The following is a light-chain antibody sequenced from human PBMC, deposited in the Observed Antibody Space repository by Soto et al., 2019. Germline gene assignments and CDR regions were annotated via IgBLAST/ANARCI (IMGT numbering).Light chain of an antibody. Sequence: QSALTQPASVSGSPGQSITISCTETSSDVGGYNYVSWYQQHPGKAPKLMIHEVSDRPSGVSNRFSGSKSGNTASLTISGLQAEDEADYYCSSYTGISTPYVFGTGTKVTVL. V-gene: IGLV2-14*01. CDR1: SSDVGGYNY. CDR2: EVS. CDR3: SSYTGISTPYV. J-gene: IGLJ1*01.